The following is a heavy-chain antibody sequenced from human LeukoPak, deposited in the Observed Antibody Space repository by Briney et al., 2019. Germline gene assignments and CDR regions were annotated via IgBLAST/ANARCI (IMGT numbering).Heavy chain of an antibody. V-gene: IGHV5-51*01. CDR2: IYPGDSDT. Sequence: GESLQISCKGSGYSFTSYWIGWVRQMPGKGLEWMGIIYPGDSDTRYSPSFQGQVTISADKSISTAYLQWSSLKASDTAMYYCARLQQQLSTSDWFDPWGQGTLVTVSS. D-gene: IGHD6-13*01. CDR3: ARLQQQLSTSDWFDP. J-gene: IGHJ5*02. CDR1: GYSFTSYW.